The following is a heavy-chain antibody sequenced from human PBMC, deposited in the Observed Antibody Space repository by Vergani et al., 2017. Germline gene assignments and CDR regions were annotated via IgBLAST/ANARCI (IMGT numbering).Heavy chain of an antibody. CDR2: IFYSGTT. Sequence: QVQLQESGPGVVKPSQTLALTCAVSGGSISSGDHCWTWIRQRPGKGLEWIGYIFYSGTTYDNPSHRSRLTISVDTSQNQFSLKLRSVTAADTAVYYCARVDTXVPATSHFYYMDVWGKGTTVVVSS. CDR1: GGSISSGDHC. V-gene: IGHV4-31*11. CDR3: ARVDTXVPATSHFYYMDV. D-gene: IGHD6-25*01. J-gene: IGHJ6*03.